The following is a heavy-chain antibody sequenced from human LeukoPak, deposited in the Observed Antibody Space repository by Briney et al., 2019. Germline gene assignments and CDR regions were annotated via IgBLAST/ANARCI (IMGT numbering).Heavy chain of an antibody. CDR2: IYTSWSA. D-gene: IGHD6-13*01. CDR1: GGSISSYY. V-gene: IGHV4-4*07. Sequence: SETLSLTCTVSGGSISSYYWIWMRQSAGKGLEWIGRIYTSWSANYTPSLKSRVSISVDTSKNQFSLKVSSVTAADTAVYYCARHEYSSSWYVDYWGQGTLVTVSS. CDR3: ARHEYSSSWYVDY. J-gene: IGHJ4*02.